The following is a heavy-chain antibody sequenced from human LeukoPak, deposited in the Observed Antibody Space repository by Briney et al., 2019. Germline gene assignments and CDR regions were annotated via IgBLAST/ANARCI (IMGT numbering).Heavy chain of an antibody. J-gene: IGHJ5*02. CDR2: IYYSGST. CDR3: ARAHLTSPDGWFDP. D-gene: IGHD2-2*01. CDR1: GGSIRSSYYY. Sequence: SETLSLTCTVSGGSIRSSYYYWGWIRQPPGKGLEWIGSIYYSGSTYYNPSLKSRVTISVDTSKNQFSLKLSSVTAADTAVYYCARAHLTSPDGWFDPWGQGTLVTVSS. V-gene: IGHV4-39*07.